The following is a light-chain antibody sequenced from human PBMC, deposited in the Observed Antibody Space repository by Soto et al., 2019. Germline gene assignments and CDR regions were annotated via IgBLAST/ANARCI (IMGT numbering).Light chain of an antibody. CDR3: QQRSNRPLLT. CDR2: GGS. V-gene: IGKV3-11*01. Sequence: EMVMAQSPATLSGSPGETGTLSCRASQSVSSKLASYHQKTGQYPPRVIYGGSTRAAGGPARFSGGGSGTDFTLIISSREAEDFAVYYCQQRSNRPLLTFGGGTKV. CDR1: QSVSSK. J-gene: IGKJ4*01.